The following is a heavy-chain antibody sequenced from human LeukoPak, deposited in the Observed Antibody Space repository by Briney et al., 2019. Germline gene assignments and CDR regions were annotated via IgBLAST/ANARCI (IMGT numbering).Heavy chain of an antibody. J-gene: IGHJ2*01. CDR1: GGSISSYY. CDR3: ARVRDGYGDYVPLRYFDL. V-gene: IGHV4-59*01. CDR2: IYYSGST. D-gene: IGHD4-17*01. Sequence: KPSETLSLTCTVSGGSISSYYWSWIRQPPGKGLEWIGYIYYSGSTNYNPSLKSRVTISVDTSKNQFSLKLSSVTAADTAVYYCARVRDGYGDYVPLRYFDLWGRGTLVTVSS.